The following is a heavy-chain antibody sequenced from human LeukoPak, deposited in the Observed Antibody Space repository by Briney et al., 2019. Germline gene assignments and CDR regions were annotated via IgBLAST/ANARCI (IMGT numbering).Heavy chain of an antibody. V-gene: IGHV4-59*01. CDR2: IYYSGST. Sequence: SETLSLTCTVSGGSISSYDWSWIRLPPGKGLEWIGYIYYSGSTNYNPSLKSRVTISVDTSKNQFSLKLSSVTAADTAVYYCAGGIAVAGIPSWGQGTLVTVSS. CDR3: AGGIAVAGIPS. D-gene: IGHD6-19*01. J-gene: IGHJ5*02. CDR1: GGSISSYD.